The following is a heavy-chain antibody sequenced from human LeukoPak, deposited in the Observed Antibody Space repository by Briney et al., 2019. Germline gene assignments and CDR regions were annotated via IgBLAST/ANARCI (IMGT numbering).Heavy chain of an antibody. CDR1: GFTFSSYG. V-gene: IGHV3-30*02. Sequence: GSLRLSCAASGFTFSSYGMHWVRQAPGKGLEWVAFIRYDGSNKYYADSVKGRFTISRDNSKNTLYLQMNSLRAEDTAVYYCARGSRVVGVITTPYYFDYWGQEPLVTVSS. CDR3: ARGSRVVGVITTPYYFDY. J-gene: IGHJ4*02. CDR2: IRYDGSNK. D-gene: IGHD3-22*01.